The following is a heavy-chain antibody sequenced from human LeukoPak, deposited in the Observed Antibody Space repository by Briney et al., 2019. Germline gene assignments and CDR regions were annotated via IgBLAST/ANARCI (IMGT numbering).Heavy chain of an antibody. D-gene: IGHD3-9*01. Sequence: PGGSLRLSCAASGFTFSTYGMHWVRQAPGKGLEWVSSISSSSSYIYYADSVKGRFTISRDNAKNSLYLQMNSLRAEDTAVYYCAREDYDILTGYYSRYYYYYYMDVWGKGTTVTISS. CDR3: AREDYDILTGYYSRYYYYYYMDV. V-gene: IGHV3-21*01. CDR1: GFTFSTYG. J-gene: IGHJ6*03. CDR2: ISSSSSYI.